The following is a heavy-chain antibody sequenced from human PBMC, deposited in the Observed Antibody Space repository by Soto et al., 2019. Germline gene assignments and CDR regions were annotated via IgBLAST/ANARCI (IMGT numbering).Heavy chain of an antibody. Sequence: GGSLRLSSAACGFTFSDYYMSWIRKAPGKGLEWVSYISSSSSYTNYADSVKGRFTISRDNAKDSLYLQMNSLRAEDTAVYYCARDLSLVRCMDVWGQGTTVTVSS. D-gene: IGHD2-15*01. CDR3: ARDLSLVRCMDV. V-gene: IGHV3-11*06. CDR1: GFTFSDYY. J-gene: IGHJ6*02. CDR2: ISSSSSYT.